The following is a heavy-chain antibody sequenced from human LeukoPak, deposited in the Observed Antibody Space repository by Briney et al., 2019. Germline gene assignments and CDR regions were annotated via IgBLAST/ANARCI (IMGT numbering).Heavy chain of an antibody. CDR3: ARNNGMDV. V-gene: IGHV3-7*03. Sequence: GGSLRLSCTASGFALSSHWMTWVRQVPGRGPEWVANMNRDGSETYYLDSVKGRFTISKDNAKNSLYLQMNSLRAEDTALYHCARNNGMDVWGQGTTVIVSS. J-gene: IGHJ6*02. CDR2: MNRDGSET. CDR1: GFALSSHW.